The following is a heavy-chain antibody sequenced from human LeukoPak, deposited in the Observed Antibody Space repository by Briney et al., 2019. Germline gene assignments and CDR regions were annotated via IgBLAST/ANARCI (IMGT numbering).Heavy chain of an antibody. CDR2: INHSGST. J-gene: IGHJ4*03. CDR1: GGSFSGYY. CDR3: ARGHRNYYYDSTNYRY. Sequence: SETLSLTCAVYGGSFSGYYWSWIRQPPGKGLEWIGEINHSGSTNYNPSLKSRVTISVDTSKNQFSLKLSSVTAADTAVYYCARGHRNYYYDSTNYRYWGHGALFTVSS. D-gene: IGHD3-22*01. V-gene: IGHV4-34*01.